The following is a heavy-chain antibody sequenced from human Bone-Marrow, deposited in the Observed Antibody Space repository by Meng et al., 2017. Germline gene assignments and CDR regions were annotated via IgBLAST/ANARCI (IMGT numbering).Heavy chain of an antibody. CDR1: GYTFTSYG. J-gene: IGHJ4*02. V-gene: IGHV1-18*01. Sequence: ASVKVSCKASGYTFTSYGIIWVRQAPGQGLEWMGWISAYNGNTNYAQNLQGRVTMTTDTSTSTAYMELRSLRSDDTAVYYCARDADDYSSSSGNRYWGQGTLVTVSS. CDR3: ARDADDYSSSSGNRY. CDR2: ISAYNGNT. D-gene: IGHD6-6*01.